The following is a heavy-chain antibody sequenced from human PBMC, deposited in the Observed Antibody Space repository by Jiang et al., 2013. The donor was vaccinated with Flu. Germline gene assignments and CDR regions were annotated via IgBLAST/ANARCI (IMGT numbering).Heavy chain of an antibody. V-gene: IGHV4-61*02. D-gene: IGHD1-20*01. CDR2: IYTSGST. J-gene: IGHJ5*01. CDR3: ACSPAGIYRYNWNRRRWANNWF. Sequence: GSGLVKPSQTLSLTCTVPGGSISSGSYYWSWIRQPAGKGLEWIGRIYTSGSTNYNPSLKSRVTISVDTSKNQFSLKLSSVTAADTAVYYCACSPAGIYRYNWNRRRWANNWF. CDR1: GGSISSGSYY.